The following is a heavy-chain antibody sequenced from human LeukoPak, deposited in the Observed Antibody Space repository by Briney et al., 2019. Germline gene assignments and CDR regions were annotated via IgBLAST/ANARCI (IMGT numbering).Heavy chain of an antibody. J-gene: IGHJ4*02. CDR3: ARSAADIEY. V-gene: IGHV6-1*01. Sequence: SQTLSLTCAISGDSVSSTSAAWNWITQSPSRGLEWLGRTYYRSKWKNDYAVSVRSRITINPDTSKNHFSLHLNSVTPEDTAVYYCARSAADIEYWGQGTLVTVSS. CDR2: TYYRSKWKN. D-gene: IGHD6-25*01. CDR1: GDSVSSTSAA.